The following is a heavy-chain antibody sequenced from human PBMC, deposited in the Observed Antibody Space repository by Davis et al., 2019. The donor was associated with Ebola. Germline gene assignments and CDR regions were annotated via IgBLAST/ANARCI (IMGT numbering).Heavy chain of an antibody. J-gene: IGHJ4*02. CDR3: TTQGNIVATGHDY. Sequence: PGGSLRLSCAASGFTFSNAWMSWVRQAPGKGLEWVGRIKRKTDGGTTDYAAPVKGRLTISRDDSKNTLYLQMNSLKTEDTAVYYCTTQGNIVATGHDYWGQGTLVTVSS. D-gene: IGHD5-12*01. CDR2: IKRKTDGGTT. V-gene: IGHV3-15*01. CDR1: GFTFSNAW.